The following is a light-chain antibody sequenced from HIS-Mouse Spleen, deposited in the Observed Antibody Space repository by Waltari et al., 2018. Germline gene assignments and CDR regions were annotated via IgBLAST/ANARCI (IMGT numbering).Light chain of an antibody. CDR1: QSISSW. J-gene: IGKJ2*01. Sequence: DIQMTQSPSTLSASVGYRVTITCRASQSISSWLAWYQQKPGKAPKLLIYKASSLESGVPSRFSVSGSGTEFTLTISSLQPDDFATYYCQQYNSYSMYTFGQGTKLEIK. CDR3: QQYNSYSMYT. CDR2: KAS. V-gene: IGKV1-5*03.